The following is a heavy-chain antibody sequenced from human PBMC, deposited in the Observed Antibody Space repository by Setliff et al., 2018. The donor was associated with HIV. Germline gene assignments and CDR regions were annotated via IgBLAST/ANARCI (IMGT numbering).Heavy chain of an antibody. Sequence: ASVKVSCKASADTFSSYAISWVRQAPGQGLEWMGGIIPIFGTANYAQKFQGRVTITADESTSTAYMELRSLRSDDTAVYYCAVVVPAAMPGGIGWFDPWGQGTLVTVSS. J-gene: IGHJ5*02. D-gene: IGHD2-2*01. CDR3: AVVVPAAMPGGIGWFDP. V-gene: IGHV1-69*13. CDR2: IIPIFGTA. CDR1: ADTFSSYA.